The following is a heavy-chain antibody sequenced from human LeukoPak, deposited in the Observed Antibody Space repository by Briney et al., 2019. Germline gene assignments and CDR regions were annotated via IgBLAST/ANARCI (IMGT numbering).Heavy chain of an antibody. D-gene: IGHD3-10*01. V-gene: IGHV3-23*01. CDR3: AKDFIRGSIGYFDY. CDR1: GFTFSSYA. Sequence: PGGSLRLSCAASGFTFSSYAMNWVRQAPGKGLEWVSGISGSGVSTYFADSVEGRFTISRDNSKNTLYLQMNSLRAEDTAVYYCAKDFIRGSIGYFDYWGQGTLVTVSS. J-gene: IGHJ4*02. CDR2: ISGSGVST.